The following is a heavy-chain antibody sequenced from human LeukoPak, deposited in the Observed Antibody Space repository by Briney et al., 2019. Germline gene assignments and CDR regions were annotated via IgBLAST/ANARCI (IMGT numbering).Heavy chain of an antibody. CDR2: ITSRSTTI. CDR1: GFTFSTYS. D-gene: IGHD6-13*01. Sequence: GGSLRLSCAASGFTFSTYSMNWVRQAPGKGLEWVSHITSRSTTIYYADSVKGRFAISRDNAKNTLYLQMNSLRAEDTAVYYCAKRVHTSSWYAAFDYWGQGTLVTVSS. CDR3: AKRVHTSSWYAAFDY. J-gene: IGHJ4*02. V-gene: IGHV3-48*01.